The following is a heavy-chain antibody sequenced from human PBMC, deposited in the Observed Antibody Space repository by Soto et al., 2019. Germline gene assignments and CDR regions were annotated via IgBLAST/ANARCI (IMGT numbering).Heavy chain of an antibody. D-gene: IGHD6-13*01. J-gene: IGHJ6*02. CDR3: ARDRIAAAHEYYYYGMDV. V-gene: IGHV1-69*01. CDR1: GGTFSSYA. CDR2: IIPIFGTA. Sequence: QVQLVQSGAEVKKPGSSVKVSSKASGGTFSSYAISWVRQAPGQGLEWMGGIIPIFGTANYAQKFQGRVTITADESTSTAYMELSSLRSEDTAVYYCARDRIAAAHEYYYYGMDVWGQGTTVTVSS.